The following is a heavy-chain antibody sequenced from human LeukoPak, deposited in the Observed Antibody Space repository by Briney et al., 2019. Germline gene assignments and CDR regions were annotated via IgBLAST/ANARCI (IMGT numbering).Heavy chain of an antibody. V-gene: IGHV4-59*08. J-gene: IGHJ3*02. Sequence: PSETLSLTCTVAGGSISSYHWSWIRQPPGKGLEWIGYIYYSGSTNYNPSLKSRVTISVDTSKNQFSLKLSSVTAADTAVYYCARHQSRNYYDSSGYYEAFDIWGQGTMVTVSS. CDR2: IYYSGST. CDR1: GGSISSYH. CDR3: ARHQSRNYYDSSGYYEAFDI. D-gene: IGHD3-22*01.